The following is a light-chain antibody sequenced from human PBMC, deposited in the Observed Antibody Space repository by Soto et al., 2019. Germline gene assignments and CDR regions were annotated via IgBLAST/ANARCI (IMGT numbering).Light chain of an antibody. Sequence: EIVMTQSPATLSVSPEERATLSCRASQSVSSNLAWYQQKPGQAPRLLIYGASTRATGIPARFSGSGSGTEFTLTISSLQSEDFAVYYCQQYNNWPPWTFGQGTKVDIK. CDR1: QSVSSN. CDR3: QQYNNWPPWT. CDR2: GAS. V-gene: IGKV3-15*01. J-gene: IGKJ1*01.